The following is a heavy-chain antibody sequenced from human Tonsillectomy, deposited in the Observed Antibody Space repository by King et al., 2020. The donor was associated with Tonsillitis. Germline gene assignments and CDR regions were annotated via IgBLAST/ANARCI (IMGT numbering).Heavy chain of an antibody. J-gene: IGHJ5*02. CDR3: ARTGYYDTCGYYSA. CDR2: ISNTGSP. V-gene: IGHV4-59*11. Sequence: VQLQESGPGLVKPSETLSLTCTVSGDSISSHYWSWIRQPPGKGLEWIGFISNTGSPYYNPSLQSRFSMSVDTSKNQFILKMTSVTAADTAVYYCARTGYYDTCGYYSAWGQGALVTVSS. CDR1: GDSISSHY. D-gene: IGHD3-22*01.